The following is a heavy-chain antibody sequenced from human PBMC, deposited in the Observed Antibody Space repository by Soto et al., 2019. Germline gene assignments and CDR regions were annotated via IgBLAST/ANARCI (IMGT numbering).Heavy chain of an antibody. CDR3: ASRIPRSPNYYYGMDV. CDR1: GGTFSSYA. D-gene: IGHD2-2*02. J-gene: IGHJ6*02. Sequence: QVQLVQSGAEVKKPGSSVKVSCKASGGTFSSYAINWVRQAPGQGLEWMGGIIPIFGTADYAQKFQGRVTITADESTSTAYMELSSLRSEDTAVYYCASRIPRSPNYYYGMDVWGQGTTVTVSS. CDR2: IIPIFGTA. V-gene: IGHV1-69*12.